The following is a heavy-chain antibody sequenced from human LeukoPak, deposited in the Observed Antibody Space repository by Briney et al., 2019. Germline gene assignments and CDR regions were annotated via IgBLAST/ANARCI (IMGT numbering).Heavy chain of an antibody. V-gene: IGHV3-64*01. CDR3: ARGPGPTYYYYYYVDV. CDR2: ISGNGCST. CDR1: GFTFNSYV. Sequence: QPGPSLRHSCAASGFTFNSYVVHWGRQTPGWGLEYDSAISGNGCSTYYANSVKGRFTISRDNSKNTLYLQMGSLRDEDMAVYYCARGPGPTYYYYYYVDVWGKGTTVTVSS. J-gene: IGHJ6*03.